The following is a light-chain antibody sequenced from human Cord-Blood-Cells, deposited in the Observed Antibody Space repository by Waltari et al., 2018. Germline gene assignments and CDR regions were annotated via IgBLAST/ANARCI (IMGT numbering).Light chain of an antibody. CDR1: QSVSSSY. CDR2: GAS. CDR3: QQYGSSPYT. J-gene: IGKJ2*01. Sequence: IVLTQSPGPLSLSPAERATLSRRASQSVSSSYLAWYQQKPGQAPRLLIYGASSRATGIPDRFSGSGSGTDFTLTISRLEPEDFAVYYCQQYGSSPYTFGQGTKLEIK. V-gene: IGKV3-20*01.